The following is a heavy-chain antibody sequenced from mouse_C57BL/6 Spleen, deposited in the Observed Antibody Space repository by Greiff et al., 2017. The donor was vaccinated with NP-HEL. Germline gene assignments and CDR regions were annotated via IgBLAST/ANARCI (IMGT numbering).Heavy chain of an antibody. V-gene: IGHV1-76*01. CDR2: IYPGSGNT. CDR3: ARLRRGYAMDY. J-gene: IGHJ4*01. D-gene: IGHD2-12*01. CDR1: GYTFTDYY. Sequence: VQLKESGAELVRPGASVKLSCKASGYTFTDYYINWVKQRPGQGLEWIARIYPGSGNTYYNEKFKGKATLTAEKSSSTAYMQLSSLTSEDSAVYFCARLRRGYAMDYWGQGTSVTVSS.